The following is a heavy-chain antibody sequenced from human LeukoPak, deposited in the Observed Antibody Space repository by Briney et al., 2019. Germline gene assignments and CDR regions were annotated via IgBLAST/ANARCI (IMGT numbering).Heavy chain of an antibody. J-gene: IGHJ4*02. Sequence: ASVKVSCKASGYTFTSYGISWVRQAPRQGLEWMGWISAYNGNTNYAQKLQGRVTMTTDTSTSTAYMELRSLRSDDTAVYYCARDSSSWPAYYFDYWGQGTLVTVSS. CDR1: GYTFTSYG. CDR2: ISAYNGNT. D-gene: IGHD6-13*01. CDR3: ARDSSSWPAYYFDY. V-gene: IGHV1-18*01.